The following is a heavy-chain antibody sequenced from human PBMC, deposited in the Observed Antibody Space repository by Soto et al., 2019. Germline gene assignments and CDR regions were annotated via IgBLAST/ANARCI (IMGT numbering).Heavy chain of an antibody. Sequence: EVQLVESGGGLIQPGGSLRLSCAASGFTVSSNYMSWVRQAPGKGLEWVSVIYSGGSTYYADSVKGRFTISRDNSNNTLYLQTNSLRAEDTAVYYCATQAAVAGTLDYWGQGTLVTVSS. CDR2: IYSGGST. CDR3: ATQAAVAGTLDY. J-gene: IGHJ4*02. D-gene: IGHD6-19*01. V-gene: IGHV3-53*01. CDR1: GFTVSSNY.